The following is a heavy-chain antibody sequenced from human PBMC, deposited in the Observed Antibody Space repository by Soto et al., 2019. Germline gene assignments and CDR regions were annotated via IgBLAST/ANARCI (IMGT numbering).Heavy chain of an antibody. CDR1: GFTLSSYA. CDR2: ISGSGGST. J-gene: IGHJ4*02. D-gene: IGHD4-4*01. V-gene: IGHV3-23*01. CDR3: AKRINERALSTVTTTTRPYYFDY. Sequence: GGSLRLSCAASGFTLSSYAMSWVRQAPGKGLEWVSAISGSGGSTYYADSVKGRFTISRDNSKNTLYLQMNSLRAEDTAVYYCAKRINERALSTVTTTTRPYYFDYWGQGTLVTVSS.